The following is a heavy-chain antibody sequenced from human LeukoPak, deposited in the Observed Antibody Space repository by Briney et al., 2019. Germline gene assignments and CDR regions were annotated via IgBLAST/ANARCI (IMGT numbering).Heavy chain of an antibody. J-gene: IGHJ5*01. CDR2: IKQDGSEK. CDR3: AREFRSGYNSRWFDY. D-gene: IGHD6-19*01. CDR1: GIILSSYW. Sequence: GGSLRLSCAASGIILSSYWMSWVRQAPGKGLEWVANIKQDGSEKWYVDSVKGRFTISRDNAKNSLYLQMNSLRVEDTAVYYCAREFRSGYNSRWFDYGGQGTLVTVSS. V-gene: IGHV3-7*01.